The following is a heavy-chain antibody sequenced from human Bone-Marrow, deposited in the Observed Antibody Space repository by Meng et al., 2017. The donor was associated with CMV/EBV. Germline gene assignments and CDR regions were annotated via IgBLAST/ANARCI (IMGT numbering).Heavy chain of an antibody. Sequence: ASVKVSCKASGYTFTGYYMHWVRQAPGQGLEWMGWINPNSGGTNYAQKFQGRVTMTRDTSISTAYMELSRLRSDDTAVYYCARDLGVDKNYYYYYGMDVWGQGTTVTVSS. CDR2: INPNSGGT. CDR3: ARDLGVDKNYYYYYGMDV. V-gene: IGHV1-2*02. CDR1: GYTFTGYY. J-gene: IGHJ6*02. D-gene: IGHD3-3*01.